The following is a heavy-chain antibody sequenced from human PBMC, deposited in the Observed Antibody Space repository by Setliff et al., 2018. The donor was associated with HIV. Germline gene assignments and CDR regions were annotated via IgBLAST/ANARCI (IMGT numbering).Heavy chain of an antibody. Sequence: SETLSLTCAVDGGSFNGYVWSWIRQAPGKGLEWIGEISHTESTNYNPSLKSRVTISIDTSKSQFSLRVNSVTAADTAVYYCARSSYEYVWGGRLGYAFDIWGQGTKVTV. CDR3: ARSSYEYVWGGRLGYAFDI. D-gene: IGHD3-16*01. CDR1: GGSFNGYV. V-gene: IGHV4-34*01. J-gene: IGHJ3*02. CDR2: ISHTEST.